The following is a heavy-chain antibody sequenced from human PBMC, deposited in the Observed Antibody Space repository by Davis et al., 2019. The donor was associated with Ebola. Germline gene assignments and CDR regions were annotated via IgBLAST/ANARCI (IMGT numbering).Heavy chain of an antibody. V-gene: IGHV3-30-3*01. D-gene: IGHD6-19*01. CDR1: GFTFSFYA. CDR2: VSYDGSNE. J-gene: IGHJ2*01. Sequence: PGGSLRLSCAASGFTFSFYALHWVRQAPGKGLEWVAVVSYDGSNEYYADSVKGRFTISRDNSKSRLSLQLNSLRPEDTAIYYCARDHAVAGTRGYFDLWGRGTQVTVSS. CDR3: ARDHAVAGTRGYFDL.